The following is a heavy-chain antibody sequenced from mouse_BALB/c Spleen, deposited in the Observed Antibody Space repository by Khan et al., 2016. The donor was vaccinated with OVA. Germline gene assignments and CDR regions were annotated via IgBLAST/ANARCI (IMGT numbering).Heavy chain of an antibody. CDR3: ARQPYDQYNVIEY. Sequence: QVQLKESGPGLVAPSQSLSITCTISGFSSTNYGVHWVRQPPGKGLEWLVVIWSDGSTTYNSALKSRLTISKDNSKSQVFLKMNNLQTDDTAMYFCARQPYDQYNVIEYWGQGTSDTVSS. J-gene: IGHJ4*01. CDR2: IWSDGST. CDR1: GFSSTNYG. V-gene: IGHV2-6-1*01. D-gene: IGHD1-1*01.